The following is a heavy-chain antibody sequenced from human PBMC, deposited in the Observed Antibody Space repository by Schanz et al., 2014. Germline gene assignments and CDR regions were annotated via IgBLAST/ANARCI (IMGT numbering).Heavy chain of an antibody. J-gene: IGHJ6*03. Sequence: EADLVESGGGLIQRGESLRLSCSASGFSFSSYSMNWVRQAPGKGLEWLSYIDGKSSTVYYADSVKGRFTVSRDNAKNSQYLLMNTLGAENAAVYYCARDADRFYRNYYIDLWGKGTTVTVSS. CDR1: GFSFSSYS. CDR2: IDGKSSTV. D-gene: IGHD3-16*02. V-gene: IGHV3-48*01. CDR3: ARDADRFYRNYYIDL.